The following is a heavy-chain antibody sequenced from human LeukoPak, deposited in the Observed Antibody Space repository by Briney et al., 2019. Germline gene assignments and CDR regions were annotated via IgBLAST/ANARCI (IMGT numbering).Heavy chain of an antibody. CDR3: ASREVPAGNWFDP. Sequence: SETLSLTCTVSGGSISSRSYYWGWIRQPPGKGLEWIGSIYYSGSTYYNPSLKSRVTISVDTSKNQFSLKLSSVTAADTAVYYCASREVPAGNWFDPWGQGTLVTVSS. CDR1: GGSISSRSYY. CDR2: IYYSGST. V-gene: IGHV4-39*07. D-gene: IGHD2-2*01. J-gene: IGHJ5*02.